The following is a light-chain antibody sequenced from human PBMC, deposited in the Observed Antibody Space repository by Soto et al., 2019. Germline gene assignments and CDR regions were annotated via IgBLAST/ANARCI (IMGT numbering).Light chain of an antibody. Sequence: DIQMNQSPSSLSASVGARVTITCRASQSISSYLNWYQQKPGKAPKLLIYAASSLQSGVPSRFSGRGSGTDFTLTISSLQPEDFATYYCQQSYSTPRTFGQGTKVEIK. CDR3: QQSYSTPRT. J-gene: IGKJ1*01. CDR2: AAS. V-gene: IGKV1-39*01. CDR1: QSISSY.